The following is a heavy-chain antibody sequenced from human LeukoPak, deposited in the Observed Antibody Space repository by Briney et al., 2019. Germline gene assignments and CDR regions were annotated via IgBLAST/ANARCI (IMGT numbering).Heavy chain of an antibody. D-gene: IGHD3-3*01. CDR3: ARVRSGFISTYYFDY. CDR2: ISYDGSNK. V-gene: IGHV3-30-3*01. CDR1: GFTFSSYA. Sequence: GRSLRLSCAASGFTFSSYAMHWVRQAPGKGLEWVAVISYDGSNKYYADSVKGRFTFSRDNSKNTLYLQMNSLRAEDTAVYYCARVRSGFISTYYFDYWGQGTLVTVSS. J-gene: IGHJ4*02.